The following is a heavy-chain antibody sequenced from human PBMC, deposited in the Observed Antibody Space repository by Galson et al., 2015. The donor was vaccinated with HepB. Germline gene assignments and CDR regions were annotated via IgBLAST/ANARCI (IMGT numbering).Heavy chain of an antibody. J-gene: IGHJ3*02. Sequence: SLRLSCAASGFTFSSYSMNWVRQAPGKGLEWVSSISSSSSYIYYADSVKGRFTISRDNAKNSLYLQMNSLRAEDTAVYYCARDGGMATIWGAFDIWGQGTMVTVSS. D-gene: IGHD5-24*01. CDR1: GFTFSSYS. CDR3: ARDGGMATIWGAFDI. V-gene: IGHV3-21*01. CDR2: ISSSSSYI.